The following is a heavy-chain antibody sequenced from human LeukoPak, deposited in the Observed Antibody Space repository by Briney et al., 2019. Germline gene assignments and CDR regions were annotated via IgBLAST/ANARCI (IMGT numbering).Heavy chain of an antibody. J-gene: IGHJ4*02. D-gene: IGHD2-15*01. CDR2: INGSGGST. V-gene: IGHV3-23*01. CDR1: GFTFSSYA. CDR3: AISARYCSGGSCYSPIDY. Sequence: GGYLRLSCAASGFTFSSYAMSWVRQAPGKGLEWVSAINGSGGSTYYADSVKGRFTISRDNSKNTLYLQMNSLRAEDTAVYYCAISARYCSGGSCYSPIDYWGQGTLVTVSS.